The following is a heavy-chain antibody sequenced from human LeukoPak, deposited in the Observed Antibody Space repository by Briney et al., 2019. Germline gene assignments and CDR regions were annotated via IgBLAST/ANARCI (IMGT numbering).Heavy chain of an antibody. CDR3: ARVQQLRDAYYYYYYYMDV. V-gene: IGHV1-8*03. CDR2: MNPNSGNT. J-gene: IGHJ6*03. Sequence: GASVKVSCKASGYTFTSYDINWVRQATGQGLEWMGWMNPNSGNTGYAQKFQGRVTITRNTSISTAYMELSSLRSEDTAVYYCARVQQLRDAYYYYYYYMDVWGKGTTVTVSS. CDR1: GYTFTSYD. D-gene: IGHD1-1*01.